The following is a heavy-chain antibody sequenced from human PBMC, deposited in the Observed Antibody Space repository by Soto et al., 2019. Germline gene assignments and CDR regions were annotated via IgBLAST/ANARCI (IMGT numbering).Heavy chain of an antibody. J-gene: IGHJ4*02. CDR2: ISASNGNT. CDR1: GYTFTSFG. Sequence: EASVKVSCKASGYTFTSFGINWVRQAPGQGLEWMGWISASNGNTNYAQKLQGRVTMTTDTSTSTAYMELRSLRSDDTAVYYCAREEALTGTPIDYWGQGTLVTVSS. V-gene: IGHV1-18*01. D-gene: IGHD1-7*01. CDR3: AREEALTGTPIDY.